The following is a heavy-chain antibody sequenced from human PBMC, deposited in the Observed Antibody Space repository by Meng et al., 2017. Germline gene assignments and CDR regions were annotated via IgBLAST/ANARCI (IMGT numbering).Heavy chain of an antibody. J-gene: IGHJ4*02. Sequence: QGEVVESGGGVKKCGASVKVSCKASGYTFTGYYMHWVRQAPGQGLEWMGIINPSGGSTSYAQKFQGRVTMTRDTSTSTVYMELSSRRSEDTAVYYCASSSGWGDPVYDYWGQGTLVTVSS. CDR3: ASSSGWGDPVYDY. CDR1: GYTFTGYY. CDR2: INPSGGST. V-gene: IGHV1-46*01. D-gene: IGHD2-21*01.